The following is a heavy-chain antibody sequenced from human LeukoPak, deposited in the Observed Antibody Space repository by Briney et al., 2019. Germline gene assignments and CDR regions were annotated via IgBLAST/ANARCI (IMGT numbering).Heavy chain of an antibody. CDR3: ARPRDPGNWFDP. J-gene: IGHJ5*02. CDR2: IYYSGST. V-gene: IGHV4-39*01. Sequence: SETLSLTFTVSGGSISSSSYYWGWIRPPPGKGLEWIGSIYYSGSTYYNPSLKSRVTISVDTSKNQFSLKLSSVTAADTAVYYCARPRDPGNWFDPWGQGTLVTVSS. CDR1: GGSISSSSYY.